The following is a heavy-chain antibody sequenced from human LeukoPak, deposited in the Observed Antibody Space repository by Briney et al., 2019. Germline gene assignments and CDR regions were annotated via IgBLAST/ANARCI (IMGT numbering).Heavy chain of an antibody. J-gene: IGHJ4*02. CDR2: ISYDGSNK. V-gene: IGHV3-30-3*01. Sequence: GRSLRLSCAASGFTFSSYAMHWVRQAPGKGLEWEAVISYDGSNKYYADSVKGRFTISRDNSRNTLYLQMNSLRAEDTAVYYCARGGSVDTAMVSEFDYWGQGTLVTVSS. D-gene: IGHD5-18*01. CDR1: GFTFSSYA. CDR3: ARGGSVDTAMVSEFDY.